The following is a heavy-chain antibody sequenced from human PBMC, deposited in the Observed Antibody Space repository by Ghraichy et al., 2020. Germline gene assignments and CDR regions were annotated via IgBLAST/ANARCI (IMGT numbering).Heavy chain of an antibody. CDR2: IYYSAST. J-gene: IGHJ6*02. V-gene: IGHV4-31*03. CDR1: GGSISSGGYY. Sequence: SETLSLTCTVSGGSISSGGYYWTWIRQHPGKGLEWIGYIYYSASTYYNPSLKSRVTISVDTSKNQFSLRMSSVTAEDTAVYYCARDRPSSGYYYGMDVWGQGTTVTVSS. CDR3: ARDRPSSGYYYGMDV. D-gene: IGHD3-22*01.